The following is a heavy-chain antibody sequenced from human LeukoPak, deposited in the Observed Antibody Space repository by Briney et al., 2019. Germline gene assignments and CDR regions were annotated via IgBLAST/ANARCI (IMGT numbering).Heavy chain of an antibody. CDR1: GFTFGDYA. CDR2: IRSKAYGGTT. V-gene: IGHV3-49*04. J-gene: IGHJ4*02. Sequence: GGSLRLSCTASGFTFGDYAMSWVRQAPGKGLEWVGFIRSKAYGGTTEYAASVKGRFTISRDDSKSIAYLQMNSLKTEDTAVYYCTRYSRGYGPYFDYWGQGTLVTVSS. D-gene: IGHD5-12*01. CDR3: TRYSRGYGPYFDY.